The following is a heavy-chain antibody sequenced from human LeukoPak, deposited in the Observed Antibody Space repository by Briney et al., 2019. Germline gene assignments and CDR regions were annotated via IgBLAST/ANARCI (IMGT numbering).Heavy chain of an antibody. D-gene: IGHD3-10*01. CDR1: GGSISSYY. J-gene: IGHJ5*02. CDR3: ARGKRPMVRGRNWFVH. V-gene: IGHV4-4*07. CDR2: IYTSGST. Sequence: SQTLSLTCTVSGGSISSYYWSWIRQPAGKGLEWIGRIYTSGSTNYNPSLKSRVTISVDTSTNQFSLKLSSVTAADTAVYYCARGKRPMVRGRNWFVHGCQGTLVTVSS.